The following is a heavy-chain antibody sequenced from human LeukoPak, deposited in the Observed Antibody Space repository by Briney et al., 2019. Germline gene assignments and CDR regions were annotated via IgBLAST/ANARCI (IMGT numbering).Heavy chain of an antibody. D-gene: IGHD3-3*01. CDR3: ARDQSPAQYYDFWGGYGMDV. CDR2: IYSGGST. Sequence: GGSLRLSCAASGFTVSSNYMSWVRQAPGKGLEWVSVIYSGGSTYYADSVKGRFTISRDNSKNTLYLQMNSLRAEDTAVYYCARDQSPAQYYDFWGGYGMDVWGQGTTVTVSS. CDR1: GFTVSSNY. J-gene: IGHJ6*02. V-gene: IGHV3-66*01.